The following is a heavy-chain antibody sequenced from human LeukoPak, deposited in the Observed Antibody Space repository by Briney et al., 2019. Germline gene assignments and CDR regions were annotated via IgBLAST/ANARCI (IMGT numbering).Heavy chain of an antibody. Sequence: PGGSLRLSCAASGFTLTRNHMNWVRQVPGKGLEWVSIIYSSDATYYADSVKGRFTVSRDKAKNTLYLQMNSLRADDTAVYYCVTEVSGSFPTWGQGTLVTVSS. V-gene: IGHV3-66*01. CDR3: VTEVSGSFPT. D-gene: IGHD1-26*01. J-gene: IGHJ4*02. CDR1: GFTLTRNH. CDR2: IYSSDAT.